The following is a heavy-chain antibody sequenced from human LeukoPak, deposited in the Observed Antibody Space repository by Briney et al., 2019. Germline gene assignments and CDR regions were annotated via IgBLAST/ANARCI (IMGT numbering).Heavy chain of an antibody. J-gene: IGHJ4*02. CDR3: ARDPGFDY. CDR1: GYTFTSYG. CDR2: VSAYNGDT. D-gene: IGHD3-10*01. V-gene: IGHV1-18*01. Sequence: GASVKVSCKASGYTFTSYGISWVRQAPGQGLEWMGWVSAYNGDTNYAQNLRGRVTMTTDTSTSTAYRELGSLRSDNTAVYYCARDPGFDYWGQGTLVTVSS.